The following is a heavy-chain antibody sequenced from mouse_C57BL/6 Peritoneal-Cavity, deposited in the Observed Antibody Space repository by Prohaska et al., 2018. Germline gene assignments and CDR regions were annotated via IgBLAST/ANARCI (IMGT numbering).Heavy chain of an antibody. CDR2: IDPSDSET. V-gene: IGHV1-52*01. J-gene: IGHJ1*03. Sequence: WVKQRPIQGLEWIGNIDPSDSETHYNQKFKDKATLTVDKSSSTAYMQLSSLTSEDSAVYYCARDDGYYVDVWGTGTTVTVSS. CDR3: ARDDGYYVDV. D-gene: IGHD2-3*01.